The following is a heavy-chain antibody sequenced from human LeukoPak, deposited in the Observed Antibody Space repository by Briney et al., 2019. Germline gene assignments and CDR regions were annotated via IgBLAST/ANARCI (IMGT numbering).Heavy chain of an antibody. V-gene: IGHV4-30-2*01. CDR1: GGSISSGGYS. Sequence: SQTLSLTCAVSGGSISSGGYSWSWIRQPPGKGLEWIGYIYHSGSTYYNPSLKSRVTISVDRSRNQFSLKLSSVTAADTAAYYCARVPGNYYGSGSYGQYFDYWGQGTLVTVSS. J-gene: IGHJ4*02. CDR3: ARVPGNYYGSGSYGQYFDY. D-gene: IGHD3-10*01. CDR2: IYHSGST.